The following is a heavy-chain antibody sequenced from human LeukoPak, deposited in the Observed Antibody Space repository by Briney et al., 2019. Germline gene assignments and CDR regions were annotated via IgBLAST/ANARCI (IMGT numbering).Heavy chain of an antibody. D-gene: IGHD3-10*01. CDR2: INHRGST. CDR1: GGSISSGGYY. J-gene: IGHJ4*02. Sequence: SQTLSLTCTVSGGSISSGGYYWSWIRQHPGKGLEWIGEINHRGSTNYNPSLKSRVTISVDTSKNQFSLKLSSVTAADTAVYYCARGVVRGVPLAAYWGQGTLVTVSS. CDR3: ARGVVRGVPLAAY. V-gene: IGHV4-31*03.